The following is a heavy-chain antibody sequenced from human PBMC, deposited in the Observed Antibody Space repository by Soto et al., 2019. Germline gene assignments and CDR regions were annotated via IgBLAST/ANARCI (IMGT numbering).Heavy chain of an antibody. Sequence: GGSLRLSCAASGFTFSSFAMHWVRQAPGKGLEWVAVMSYDGSNKYYADSVKGRFTISRDNSKNTVYLQMNSLRAEDTAVYYCERPRGFGVIINFFDYWGQGTRVTVSS. V-gene: IGHV3-30-3*01. D-gene: IGHD3-3*01. CDR2: MSYDGSNK. J-gene: IGHJ4*02. CDR1: GFTFSSFA. CDR3: ERPRGFGVIINFFDY.